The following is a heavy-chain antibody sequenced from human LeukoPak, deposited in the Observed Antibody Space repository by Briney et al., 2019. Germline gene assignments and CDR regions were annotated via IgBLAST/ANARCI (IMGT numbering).Heavy chain of an antibody. CDR2: INHSGST. CDR3: ARGLLGPYSSSWFDY. Sequence: PSETLSLTCAVYGGSFSGHYWSWIRQPPGKGLEWIGEINHSGSTNYNPSLKSRVTISVDTSKNQFSLKLSSVTAADTAVYYCARGLLGPYSSSWFDYWGQGTLVTVSS. D-gene: IGHD6-13*01. J-gene: IGHJ4*02. CDR1: GGSFSGHY. V-gene: IGHV4-34*01.